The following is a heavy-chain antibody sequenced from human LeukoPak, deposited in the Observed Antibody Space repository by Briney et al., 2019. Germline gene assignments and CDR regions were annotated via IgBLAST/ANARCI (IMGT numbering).Heavy chain of an antibody. J-gene: IGHJ5*02. CDR1: GFTFSSYW. Sequence: GGSLRLSCAASGFTFSSYWMSWVRQAPGKGLEWVANIKQDGSEKYYVDSVKGRFTISRDNAKNSLYLQMNSLRAEDTAVYYCARDGTIFGVVIIRNWFDPWGQGTLVTVSS. CDR2: IKQDGSEK. D-gene: IGHD3-3*01. V-gene: IGHV3-7*03. CDR3: ARDGTIFGVVIIRNWFDP.